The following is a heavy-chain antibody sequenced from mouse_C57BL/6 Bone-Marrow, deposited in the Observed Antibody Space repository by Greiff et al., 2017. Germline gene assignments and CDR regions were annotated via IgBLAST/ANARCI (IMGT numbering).Heavy chain of an antibody. Sequence: QVQLQQPGAELVKPGASVKMSCKASGYTFTSYWITWVKQRPGQGLEWIGDIYPGSGSTNYNEKFKRKATLTVATSSSTAYMQLSSLTSEDSAVYYCAKLEREWFAYWGQGTLVTVSA. CDR3: AKLEREWFAY. V-gene: IGHV1-55*01. CDR2: IYPGSGST. J-gene: IGHJ3*01. D-gene: IGHD4-1*01. CDR1: GYTFTSYW.